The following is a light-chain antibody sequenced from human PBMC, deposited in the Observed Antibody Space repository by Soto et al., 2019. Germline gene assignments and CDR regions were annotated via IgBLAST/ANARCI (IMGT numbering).Light chain of an antibody. V-gene: IGLV1-40*01. CDR1: RSNIWAACG. Sequence: QSVLTQQPSVSGAPGHRDSLSCTGGRSNIWAACGEQWYLQLPSTAHALLIYDSLNLPSGVPDRFSGSKSGTSASLAITGLQADDEADYYCVSYTPSASYVFGTGTKVTVL. CDR3: VSYTPSASYV. CDR2: DSL. J-gene: IGLJ1*01.